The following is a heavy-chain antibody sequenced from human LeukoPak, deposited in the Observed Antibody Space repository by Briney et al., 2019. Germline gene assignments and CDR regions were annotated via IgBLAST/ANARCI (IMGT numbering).Heavy chain of an antibody. CDR1: GGSFSGYY. D-gene: IGHD5-12*01. J-gene: IGHJ5*02. CDR2: IDHSGST. CDR3: ARHGDIVATIGGWFDP. Sequence: SETLSLTCAVYGGSFSGYYWSWIRQPPGKGLEWIGEIDHSGSTNYNPSLKSRVTISVDTSKNQFSLKLSSVTAADTAVYYCARHGDIVATIGGWFDPWGQGTLVTVSS. V-gene: IGHV4-34*01.